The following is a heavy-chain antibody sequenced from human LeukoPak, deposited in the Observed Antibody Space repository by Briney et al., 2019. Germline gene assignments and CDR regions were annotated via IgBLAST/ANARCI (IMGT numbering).Heavy chain of an antibody. Sequence: GGSLRLSCAASGFDFSSNWMHWVRHAPGQGLVWVSRIKGDGISTNYAGSVKGRFTISRDIAKNTLYLQMNSLRAEDTGVYYCAKDHYWSIDYWGRGTLVTVSS. CDR3: AKDHYWSIDY. V-gene: IGHV3-74*01. CDR2: IKGDGIST. CDR1: GFDFSSNW. J-gene: IGHJ4*02. D-gene: IGHD3-3*01.